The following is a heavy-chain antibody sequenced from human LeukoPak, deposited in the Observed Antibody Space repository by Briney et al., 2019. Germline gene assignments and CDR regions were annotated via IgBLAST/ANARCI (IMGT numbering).Heavy chain of an antibody. Sequence: GRSLRLSCAASGFTFDDYAMHWVRQAPGKGLEWVSGISWNSGSIGYADSVKVRFTISRDNAKNSLYLQMNSLRAEDTALYYCAKGSADYYDSSGYYNAFDIWGQGTMVTVSS. CDR2: ISWNSGSI. V-gene: IGHV3-9*01. CDR1: GFTFDDYA. J-gene: IGHJ3*02. D-gene: IGHD3-22*01. CDR3: AKGSADYYDSSGYYNAFDI.